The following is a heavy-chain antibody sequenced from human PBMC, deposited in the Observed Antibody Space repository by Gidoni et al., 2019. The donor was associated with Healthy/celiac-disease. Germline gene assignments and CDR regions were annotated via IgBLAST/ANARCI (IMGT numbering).Heavy chain of an antibody. D-gene: IGHD1-26*01. CDR3: AKGEVGYYYYGMDV. J-gene: IGHJ6*02. CDR2: MNTNSGNT. CDR1: GYTFTSYD. V-gene: IGHV1-8*01. Sequence: QVQLVQSGAEVKKPGSSVKVSCKASGYTFTSYDINLVRQATGQGLEWMGWMNTNSGNTGYAQKFQGRVTMTRNTSISTAYMELSSLRSEDTAVYYCAKGEVGYYYYGMDVWGQGTTVTVSS.